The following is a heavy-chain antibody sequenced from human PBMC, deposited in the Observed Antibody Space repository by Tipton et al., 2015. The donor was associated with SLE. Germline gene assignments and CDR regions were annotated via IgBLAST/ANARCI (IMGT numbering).Heavy chain of an antibody. CDR1: GDSIKSDHYF. CDR2: IYTSGNI. V-gene: IGHV4-61*09. D-gene: IGHD1-26*01. J-gene: IGHJ3*02. CDR3: ARTLGAIAHTVYDAFDI. Sequence: TLSLTCTVSGDSIKSDHYFWTWVRQPAGKGLEWIGHIYTSGNINYNPSLKSRVTMSVDMSKNQFSLRLTSVTAADTAVYYCARTLGAIAHTVYDAFDIWGQGKMVTVSS.